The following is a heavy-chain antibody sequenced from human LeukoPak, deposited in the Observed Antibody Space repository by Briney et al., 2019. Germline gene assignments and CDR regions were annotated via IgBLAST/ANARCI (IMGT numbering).Heavy chain of an antibody. V-gene: IGHV1-8*02. CDR1: GYTFTSYD. CDR2: VNPNTGNT. CDR3: ATAGFCSGGNCSDY. D-gene: IGHD2-15*01. Sequence: ASVKVSCKASGYTFTSYDINWLRQAPGQWLEWVGWVNPNTGNTGYAQKFQGRVAMTSNTAITTAYMEVSSLRSEDTAVYYCATAGFCSGGNCSDYWGQGTLVTVSS. J-gene: IGHJ4*02.